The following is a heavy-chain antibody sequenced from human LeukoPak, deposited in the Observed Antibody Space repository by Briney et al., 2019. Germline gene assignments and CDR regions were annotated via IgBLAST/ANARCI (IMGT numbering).Heavy chain of an antibody. Sequence: ASVKVSCKASGYTFMSNDINWVRQATGQGLEWMGWMNPNSGNTNYARKSQGRVTMTRNTSISTAYMELSSLRSEDTAVYYCARRVAAAGKGNWFDPWGQGTLVTVSS. CDR2: MNPNSGNT. J-gene: IGHJ5*02. V-gene: IGHV1-8*01. CDR3: ARRVAAAGKGNWFDP. D-gene: IGHD6-13*01. CDR1: GYTFMSND.